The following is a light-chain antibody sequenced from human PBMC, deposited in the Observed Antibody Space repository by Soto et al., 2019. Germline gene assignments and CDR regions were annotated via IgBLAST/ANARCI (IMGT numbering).Light chain of an antibody. CDR1: HAISSY. J-gene: IGKJ3*01. CDR2: AAS. Sequence: IQLTQSPSSLSASVGDRVTITCRASHAISSYIDWYQQKPGKAPKLLIYAASTLQSGVPSRVSGSGSGTDFTLTISSLQTEDFENYYCQQLDTSPPFGPGTKVEIK. CDR3: QQLDTSPP. V-gene: IGKV1-9*01.